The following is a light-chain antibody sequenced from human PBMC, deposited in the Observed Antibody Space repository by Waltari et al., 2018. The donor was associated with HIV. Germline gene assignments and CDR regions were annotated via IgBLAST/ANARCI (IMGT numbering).Light chain of an antibody. CDR3: MHPGT. V-gene: IGKV2-30*01. J-gene: IGKJ2*01. Sequence: DVVLTQSPLSLPVTLGQSASISCRSSQSLVYSDGNTYLNWFHQRPGQSPRRLIYKVSNRDSGVPDRLSGSGSRTDFTLKISRVEAEDVGVYYCMHPGTFGQGTKLEIK. CDR2: KVS. CDR1: QSLVYSDGNTY.